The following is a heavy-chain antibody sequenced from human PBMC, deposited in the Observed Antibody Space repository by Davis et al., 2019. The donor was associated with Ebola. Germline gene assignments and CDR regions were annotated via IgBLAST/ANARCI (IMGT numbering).Heavy chain of an antibody. D-gene: IGHD3-9*01. CDR2: IIPIFGTA. Sequence: SVKVSCKASGGTFSSYAISWVRQAPGQGLEWMGGIIPIFGTANYAQKFQGRVTITADKSTSTAYMELSSLGSEDTAVYYCASYALRYFDWLTWGMDVWGQGTTVTVSS. J-gene: IGHJ6*02. CDR1: GGTFSSYA. CDR3: ASYALRYFDWLTWGMDV. V-gene: IGHV1-69*06.